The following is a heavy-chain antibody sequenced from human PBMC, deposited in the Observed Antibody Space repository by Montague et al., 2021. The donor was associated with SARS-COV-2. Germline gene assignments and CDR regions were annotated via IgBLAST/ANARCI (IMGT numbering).Heavy chain of an antibody. Sequence: SETLSLTCTVSGGSIRSSSYYWGWIRQPPGKGLEWIGSIYYGRSTYYNPSLKSRVTISIDTSKNQFSLKLISVTDTDTAVYYCARHRITIFLRRMFDSWGQGTLVTVSS. V-gene: IGHV4-39*01. CDR1: GGSIRSSSYY. CDR2: IYYGRST. J-gene: IGHJ4*02. D-gene: IGHD3-9*01. CDR3: ARHRITIFLRRMFDS.